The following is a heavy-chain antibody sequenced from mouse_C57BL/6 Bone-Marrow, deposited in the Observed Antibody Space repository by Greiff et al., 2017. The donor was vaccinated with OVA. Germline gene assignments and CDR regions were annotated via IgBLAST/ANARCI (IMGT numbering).Heavy chain of an antibody. CDR1: EYEFTSHD. CDR2: INSDGGST. Sequence: EVKLVESGGGLVQPGESLKLSCESNEYEFTSHDMSWVRKTPEKRLELVAAINSDGGSTYYPDTMERRFIISRDNTKKTLYLQMSSLRSEDTALYYCARIYNDVGQFAYWGQGTLVTGSA. J-gene: IGHJ3*01. V-gene: IGHV5-2*03. CDR3: ARIYNDVGQFAY. D-gene: IGHD2-4*01.